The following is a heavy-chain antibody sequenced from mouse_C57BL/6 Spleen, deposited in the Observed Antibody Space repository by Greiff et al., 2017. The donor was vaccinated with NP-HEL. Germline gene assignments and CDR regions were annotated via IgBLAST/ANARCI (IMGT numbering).Heavy chain of an antibody. J-gene: IGHJ2*01. V-gene: IGHV1-80*01. CDR2: IYSGDGDT. D-gene: IGHD1-1*01. Sequence: QVQLQQSGAELVKPGASVKISCKASGFAFSSYWMAWVKQRPGKGLEWIGQIYSGDGDTNYNGKFKGKAILTADKSSSTAYMQLSSLTSEDSAVYFCARDYYGSSSYFDDWGQGTTLTVSS. CDR3: ARDYYGSSSYFDD. CDR1: GFAFSSYW.